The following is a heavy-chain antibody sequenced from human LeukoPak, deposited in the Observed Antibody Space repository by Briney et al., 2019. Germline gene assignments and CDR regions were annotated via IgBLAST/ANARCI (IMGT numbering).Heavy chain of an antibody. J-gene: IGHJ6*03. D-gene: IGHD3-22*01. CDR1: GFTFSSYE. CDR3: ARLKHDSSGYYELRGYYYYYMDV. V-gene: IGHV3-48*03. Sequence: PGGSLRLSCAASGFTFSSYEMNWVRQAPGKGLEWVSYISSSGSTIYYADSVKGRFTISRDNAKNSLYLQMNSLRAEDTAVYYCARLKHDSSGYYELRGYYYYYMDVWGKGTTVTVSS. CDR2: ISSSGSTI.